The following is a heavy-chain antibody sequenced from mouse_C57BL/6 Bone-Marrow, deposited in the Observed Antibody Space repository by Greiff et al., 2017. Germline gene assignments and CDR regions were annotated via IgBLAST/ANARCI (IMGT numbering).Heavy chain of an antibody. D-gene: IGHD1-1*01. CDR1: GYTFTDYY. CDR2: INPYNGGT. Sequence: EVQLQQSGPVLVKPGASVKMSCKASGYTFTDYYMNWVKQSHGKSLEWIGVINPYNGGTSSNQKFKGKATLTVDKASSTAYMELNSLTSEDSAVYYCARRFYAGFAYWCQGTLVTVSA. J-gene: IGHJ3*01. CDR3: ARRFYAGFAY. V-gene: IGHV1-19*01.